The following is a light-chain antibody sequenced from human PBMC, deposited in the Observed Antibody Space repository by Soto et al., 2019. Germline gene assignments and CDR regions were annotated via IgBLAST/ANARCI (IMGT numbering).Light chain of an antibody. CDR2: DVT. V-gene: IGLV2-11*01. CDR3: CSYAGTYILL. CDR1: SSDVGDYNF. J-gene: IGLJ2*01. Sequence: QSALTQPRSVSGSPGQSVTISCTGTSSDVGDYNFVSWYQRHPGKAPKLIIYDVTKRPSGVPDRFSGSKSGNTASLTISGLQAEDEADYYCCSYAGTYILLFGGGTKLTVL.